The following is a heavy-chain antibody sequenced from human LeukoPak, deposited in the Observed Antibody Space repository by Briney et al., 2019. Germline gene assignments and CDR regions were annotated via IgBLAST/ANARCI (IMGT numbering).Heavy chain of an antibody. CDR3: AGLRYYYDSSGPYYFDY. V-gene: IGHV4-61*02. CDR1: GGSTSSGSYY. D-gene: IGHD3-22*01. CDR2: IYTSGST. Sequence: PSQTLSLTCTVSGGSTSSGSYYWSWIRQPAGKGLEWIGRIYTSGSTNYNPSLKSRVTLSVDTSKNRFSLKLSSVTAADTAVYYCAGLRYYYDSSGPYYFDYWGQGTLVTVSS. J-gene: IGHJ4*02.